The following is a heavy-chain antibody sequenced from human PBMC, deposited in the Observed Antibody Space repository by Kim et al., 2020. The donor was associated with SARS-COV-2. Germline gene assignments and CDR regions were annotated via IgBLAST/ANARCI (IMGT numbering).Heavy chain of an antibody. D-gene: IGHD1-1*01. CDR3: WRERREGGEAGTDYF. V-gene: IGHV3-53*01. CDR2: IYGGGST. CDR1: GFIFSSYY. Sequence: GGSLRLSCAASGFIFSSYYMNWVRQAPGKGLEWVSIIYGGGSTNYAAYAVSRRFTFCSNNNKTPLFLQMNMRVEDTAAFYCWRERREGGEAGTDYF. J-gene: IGHJ1*01.